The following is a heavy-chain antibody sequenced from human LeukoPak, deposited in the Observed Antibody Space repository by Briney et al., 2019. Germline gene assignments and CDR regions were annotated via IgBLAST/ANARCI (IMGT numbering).Heavy chain of an antibody. CDR1: GFTFTNYW. Sequence: PGGSLRLSCAATGFTFTNYWMSWVRQAAGKGLEWVANINQDGSEKFYVDSVKGRFTISRDNAKNSLYLQMNSLRAEDTALYYCARRDIVVVPAAIFGAFDIWGQGTMVTVSS. V-gene: IGHV3-7*03. D-gene: IGHD2-2*02. CDR2: INQDGSEK. J-gene: IGHJ3*02. CDR3: ARRDIVVVPAAIFGAFDI.